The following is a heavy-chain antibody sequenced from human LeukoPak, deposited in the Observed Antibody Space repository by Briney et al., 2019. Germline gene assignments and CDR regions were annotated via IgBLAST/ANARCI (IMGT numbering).Heavy chain of an antibody. J-gene: IGHJ3*01. CDR3: ASKGIAAAGS. CDR2: IYYSGST. CDR1: GGSISSSSYY. V-gene: IGHV4-39*07. D-gene: IGHD6-13*01. Sequence: SETLSLTCTVSGGSISSSSYYWGWIRQPPGKGLEWIGSIYYSGSTYYNPSLKSRVTISVDTSKNQFSLKLSSVTAADTAVYYCASKGIAAAGSWGQGTMVTVSS.